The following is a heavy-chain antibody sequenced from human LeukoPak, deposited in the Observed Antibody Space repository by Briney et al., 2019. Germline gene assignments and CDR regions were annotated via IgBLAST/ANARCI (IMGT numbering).Heavy chain of an antibody. D-gene: IGHD3-3*01. V-gene: IGHV3-7*01. Sequence: GSLRLSCAASGFIFTNYFMSWVRQAPGKGLEWVASIKHDGSEKYYVDSVRGRFTISRDNTMNSLYLQMSSLRAEDTAVYYCATDRGWRTSGYYLYCFECWGQGTLVTYSS. CDR3: ATDRGWRTSGYYLYCFEC. CDR2: IKHDGSEK. CDR1: GFIFTNYF. J-gene: IGHJ4*02.